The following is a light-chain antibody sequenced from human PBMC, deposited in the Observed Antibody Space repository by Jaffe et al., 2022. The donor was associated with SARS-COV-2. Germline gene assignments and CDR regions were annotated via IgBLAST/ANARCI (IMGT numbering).Light chain of an antibody. CDR3: SSYTRSSTLV. J-gene: IGLJ3*02. Sequence: QSALAQPASVSGSPGQSITISCTGTNSDVGAYNYVSWYQQHPGKAPKLMIYEVGNRPSGVSNRFSGSKSGNTASLTISGLQAEDEADYFCSSYTRSSTLVFGGGTKLTVL. V-gene: IGLV2-14*01. CDR2: EVG. CDR1: NSDVGAYNY.